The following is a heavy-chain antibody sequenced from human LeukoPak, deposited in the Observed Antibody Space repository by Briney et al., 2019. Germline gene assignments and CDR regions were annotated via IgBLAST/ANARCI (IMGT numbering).Heavy chain of an antibody. CDR2: IYYSGST. CDR3: ARTYSGSYHFDY. V-gene: IGHV4-59*08. D-gene: IGHD1-26*01. J-gene: IGHJ4*02. CDR1: GGSISSYY. Sequence: SETLSLTCTVSGGSISSYYWSWIRQPPGKGLEWIGYIYYSGSTNYNPSLKSRVTISVDTSKNQFSLKLSSVTDADTAVYYCARTYSGSYHFDYWGQGTLVTVSS.